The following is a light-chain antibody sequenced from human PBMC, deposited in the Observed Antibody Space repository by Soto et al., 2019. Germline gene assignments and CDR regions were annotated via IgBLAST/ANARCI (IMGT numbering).Light chain of an antibody. CDR1: QSVSSN. J-gene: IGKJ1*01. CDR2: GAS. V-gene: IGKV3-15*01. CDR3: QQYNNWPPWT. Sequence: EIVMTQSPATLSVSPGERATLSCRASQSVSSNLAWYQQKPGQAPRLLIYGASTRATGIPARFSGSGSGTELTPTISSLQSEDFAVYYCQQYNNWPPWTFDQGTKVEIK.